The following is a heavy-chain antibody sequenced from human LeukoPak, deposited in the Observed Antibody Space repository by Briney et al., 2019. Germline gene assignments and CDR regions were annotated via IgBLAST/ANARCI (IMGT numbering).Heavy chain of an antibody. V-gene: IGHV3-23*01. D-gene: IGHD3-10*01. CDR3: APWGPMGSPPLART. CDR2: ISGSGGST. J-gene: IGHJ5*02. CDR1: GFTFSSYA. Sequence: GGPLRLSCAASGFTFSSYAMSWVRQAPGKGLEWVSAISGSGGSTYYADSVKGRFTISRDNSKNTLYLQMNSLRAEDTAVYYCAPWGPMGSPPLARTWGQGTLVTVSS.